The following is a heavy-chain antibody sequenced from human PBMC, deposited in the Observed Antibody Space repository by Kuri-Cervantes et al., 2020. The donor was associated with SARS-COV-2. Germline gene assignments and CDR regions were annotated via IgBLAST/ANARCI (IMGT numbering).Heavy chain of an antibody. V-gene: IGHV3-21*01. Sequence: ESLKISCAASGFTFSSNSMNWVRQAPGKGLEWVSSISSSSSYIYYADSVKGRFTISRDNAKNSLYLQMNGLRAEDTAVYYCARDPPSPYCSGGSCRTDVWGQGTTVTVSS. D-gene: IGHD2-15*01. CDR2: ISSSSSYI. CDR3: ARDPPSPYCSGGSCRTDV. J-gene: IGHJ6*02. CDR1: GFTFSSNS.